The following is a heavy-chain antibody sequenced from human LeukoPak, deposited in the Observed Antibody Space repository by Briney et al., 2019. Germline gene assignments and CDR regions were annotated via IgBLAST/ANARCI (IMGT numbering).Heavy chain of an antibody. J-gene: IGHJ4*02. V-gene: IGHV4-4*07. Sequence: GTLSLTCTVSGASISSDYWSWIRQPAGKGLEWIGRIYTGGSTNYNPSLRGRVTVSADTSKNQFSLKLSSVTAADTAVYYCARRSYGGDYYDYWGQGTLVTVSS. CDR2: IYTGGST. CDR1: GASISSDY. CDR3: ARRSYGGDYYDY. D-gene: IGHD3-16*01.